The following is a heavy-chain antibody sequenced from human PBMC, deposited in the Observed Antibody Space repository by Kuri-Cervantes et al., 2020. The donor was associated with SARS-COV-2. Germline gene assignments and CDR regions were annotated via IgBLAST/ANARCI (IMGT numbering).Heavy chain of an antibody. Sequence: GESLKISCAASGFTFSSYGMHWVRQAPGKGLEWVAVIWYDGSNKYYGDSVKGRFTISRDNSKNKVYLQMNYLRVDDTAVYYCAREAPRRIVGAICYGMDVWGQGTTVTVSS. J-gene: IGHJ6*02. CDR3: AREAPRRIVGAICYGMDV. CDR2: IWYDGSNK. CDR1: GFTFSSYG. V-gene: IGHV3-33*01. D-gene: IGHD1-26*01.